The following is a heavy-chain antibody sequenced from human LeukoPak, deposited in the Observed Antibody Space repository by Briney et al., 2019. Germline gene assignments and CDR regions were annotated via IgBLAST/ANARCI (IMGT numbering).Heavy chain of an antibody. J-gene: IGHJ3*02. CDR1: GGSFSGYY. CDR2: INHSGST. D-gene: IGHD4-17*01. CDR3: ARASTVLRAFDI. V-gene: IGHV4-34*01. Sequence: SETLSLTCAVYGGSFSGYYWSWIRQPPGKGLEWVGEINHSGSTNYNPSLKSRVTISVDTPKNQFSLKLSSVTAADTAVYYCARASTVLRAFDIWGQGTMVTVSS.